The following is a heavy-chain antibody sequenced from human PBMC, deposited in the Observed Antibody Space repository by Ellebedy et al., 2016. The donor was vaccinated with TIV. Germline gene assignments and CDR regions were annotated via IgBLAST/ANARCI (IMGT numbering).Heavy chain of an antibody. V-gene: IGHV4-34*01. CDR3: ARVSQLDAFDI. CDR2: INHSGST. Sequence: SETLSLTXAVYGGSFSGYYWSWIRQPPGKGLEWIGEINHSGSTNYNPSLKSRVTISVETSKNQFSLKLSSVTAADTAVYYCARVSQLDAFDIWGQGTMVTVSS. CDR1: GGSFSGYY. J-gene: IGHJ3*02.